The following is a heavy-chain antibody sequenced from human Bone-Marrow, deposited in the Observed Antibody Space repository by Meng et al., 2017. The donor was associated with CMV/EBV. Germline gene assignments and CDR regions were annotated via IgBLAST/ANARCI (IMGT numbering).Heavy chain of an antibody. CDR1: GFTFNTYE. D-gene: IGHD2-2*01. CDR2: ISTCGKTI. J-gene: IGHJ4*02. V-gene: IGHV3-48*03. CDR3: ARRYCSSTSCLIDY. Sequence: GESLKISCAASGFTFNTYEMNWVRQAPGKGLEWVSHISTCGKTIYYADSVKGRFTISRDNAKNSLYLQLNSLRAEDTAVYYCARRYCSSTSCLIDYWGQGTLVTVSS.